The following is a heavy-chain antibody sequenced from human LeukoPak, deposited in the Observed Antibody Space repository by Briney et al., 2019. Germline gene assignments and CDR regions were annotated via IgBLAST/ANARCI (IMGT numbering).Heavy chain of an antibody. D-gene: IGHD3-22*01. J-gene: IGHJ4*02. CDR1: GFTVSSNY. CDR2: IYSGGST. V-gene: IGHV3-66*01. CDR3: AKEGVTGYYYDSSGPRRPPSTGYYFDY. Sequence: GGSLRLSCAASGFTVSSNYMSWVRQAPGKGLEWVSVIYSGGSTYYADSVKGRFTISRDNSKNTPYLQMNSLRAEDTAVYYCAKEGVTGYYYDSSGPRRPPSTGYYFDYWGQGTLVTVSS.